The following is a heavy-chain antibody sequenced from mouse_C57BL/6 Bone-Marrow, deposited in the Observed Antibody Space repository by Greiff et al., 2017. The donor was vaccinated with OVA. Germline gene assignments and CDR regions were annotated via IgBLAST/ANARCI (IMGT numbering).Heavy chain of an antibody. CDR2: IDPNSGGT. CDR3: ARTPLRRYAMDY. V-gene: IGHV1-72*01. CDR1: GYTFTSYW. J-gene: IGHJ4*01. Sequence: KESCKASGYTFTSYWMHWVKQRPGRGLEWIGRIDPNSGGTKYNEKFKSKATLTVDKPSSTAYMQLSSLTSEDSAVYYCARTPLRRYAMDYWGQGTSVTVSS. D-gene: IGHD1-2*01.